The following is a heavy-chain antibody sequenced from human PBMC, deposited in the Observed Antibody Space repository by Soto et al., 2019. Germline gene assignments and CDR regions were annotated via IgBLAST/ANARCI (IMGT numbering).Heavy chain of an antibody. J-gene: IGHJ3*01. D-gene: IGHD4-17*01. CDR2: ISYDGDKK. Sequence: GGSLRLSCAASGFSFSSFGMHWVRQAPGKGLEWVASISYDGDKKYSADSSQGRFTISRDNSKNTLYLQIHSLSAEDTAVYYCAKGISMGGALVSLLRDYFDGWGQGTMVTVSS. CDR3: AKGISMGGALVSLLRDYFDG. CDR1: GFSFSSFG. V-gene: IGHV3-30*18.